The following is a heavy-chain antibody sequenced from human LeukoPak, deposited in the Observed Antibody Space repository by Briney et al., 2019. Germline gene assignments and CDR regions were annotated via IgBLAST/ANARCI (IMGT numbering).Heavy chain of an antibody. CDR2: IYSGGST. J-gene: IGHJ4*02. CDR3: AAGVTSRHFDY. Sequence: PGGSLRLSCAASGFTVSSNYMSWVRQAPGKGLEWVSVIYSGGSTYYADSVKGRFTISRGNSKNTLYLQMNSLRAEDTAVYYCAAGVTSRHFDYWGQGTLVTVSS. V-gene: IGHV3-66*01. CDR1: GFTVSSNY. D-gene: IGHD2-2*01.